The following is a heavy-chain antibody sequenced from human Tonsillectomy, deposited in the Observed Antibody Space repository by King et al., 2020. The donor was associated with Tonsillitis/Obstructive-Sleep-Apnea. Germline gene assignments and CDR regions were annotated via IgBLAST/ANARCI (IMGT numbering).Heavy chain of an antibody. CDR3: AKDIGAVALWFGP. D-gene: IGHD3-3*01. J-gene: IGHJ5*02. Sequence: VQLVESGGGLVQPGRSLRLSCAASGFTFDDYAMHWVRQAPGKGLEWVSGISWNSGSIGYADSVKGRFTISRDNAKNSLYLQMNSLRAEDTALYYCAKDIGAVALWFGPWGQGTLVTVSS. CDR2: ISWNSGSI. V-gene: IGHV3-9*01. CDR1: GFTFDDYA.